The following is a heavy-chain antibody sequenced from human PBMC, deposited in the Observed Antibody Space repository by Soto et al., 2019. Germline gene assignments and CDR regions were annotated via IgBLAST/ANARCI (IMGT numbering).Heavy chain of an antibody. D-gene: IGHD3-10*01. CDR3: ARLIYYGSGSSYYFDY. J-gene: IGHJ4*02. Sequence: VQLVESGGGVVQPGRSLRLSCAASGFTFSSYGMHWVRQAPGKGLEWVAVIWYDGSNKYYADSVKGRFTISRDNSKNTLYLQMNSLRAEDTAVYYCARLIYYGSGSSYYFDYWGQGTLVTVSS. V-gene: IGHV3-33*01. CDR2: IWYDGSNK. CDR1: GFTFSSYG.